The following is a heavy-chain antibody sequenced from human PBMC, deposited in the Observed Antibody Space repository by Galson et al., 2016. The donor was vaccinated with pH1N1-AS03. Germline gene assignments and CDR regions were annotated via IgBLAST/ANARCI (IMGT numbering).Heavy chain of an antibody. Sequence: SLRLSCAASGFTFSSYSMNWVRQAPGKGLEWVSSISSSGNYKYYADSVKGRFTVSRDNAMNSLYLQMNSLRAEDTALYYCARSRSTDYYDSSTYRPDAFDICGQGTMVTVSS. CDR2: ISSSGNYK. V-gene: IGHV3-21*01. CDR1: GFTFSSYS. J-gene: IGHJ3*02. D-gene: IGHD3-22*01. CDR3: ARSRSTDYYDSSTYRPDAFDI.